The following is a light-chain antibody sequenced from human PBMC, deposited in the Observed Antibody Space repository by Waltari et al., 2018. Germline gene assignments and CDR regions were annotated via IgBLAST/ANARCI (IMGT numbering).Light chain of an antibody. CDR3: HQHHTAPLA. Sequence: DIVITHSPDSLAVSLGERATINCKSSQNLLASSDNKHYLAWYQQKPGQSPKLLIYWASARESGVPDGFSEDGAGRDFTHTNTCLQAEDGAIYYRHQHHTAPLAFGEGNKVGIK. CDR1: QNLLASSDNKHY. V-gene: IGKV4-1*01. J-gene: IGKJ4*01. CDR2: WAS.